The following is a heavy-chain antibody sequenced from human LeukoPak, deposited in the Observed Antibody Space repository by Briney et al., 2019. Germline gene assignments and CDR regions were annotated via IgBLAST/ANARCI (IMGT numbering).Heavy chain of an antibody. V-gene: IGHV3-30-3*01. CDR3: ARAGPTGYYYYMDV. CDR2: ISYDGSNK. CDR1: GFTFSSYA. D-gene: IGHD1-14*01. Sequence: PGGSLRLSCAASGFTFSSYAMHWVRQAPGKGLEWVAVISYDGSNKYYADSVKGRFTISRDNSKNTLYLQMNSLRAEDTAVYYCARAGPTGYYYYMDVWGKGTTVTVSS. J-gene: IGHJ6*03.